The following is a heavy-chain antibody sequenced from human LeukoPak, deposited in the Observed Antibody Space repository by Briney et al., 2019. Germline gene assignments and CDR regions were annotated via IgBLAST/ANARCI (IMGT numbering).Heavy chain of an antibody. Sequence: PGGSLRLSCAASGFTFSNFAIHWVRQAPGKGLEWVAVISYDGSNKYYADSVKGRFTISRDNSKNTLYLQMNSLRAEDTAVYYCARDPDDVYYYDSSGYSNWGQGTLVTVSS. J-gene: IGHJ4*02. V-gene: IGHV3-30*04. D-gene: IGHD3-22*01. CDR2: ISYDGSNK. CDR3: ARDPDDVYYYDSSGYSN. CDR1: GFTFSNFA.